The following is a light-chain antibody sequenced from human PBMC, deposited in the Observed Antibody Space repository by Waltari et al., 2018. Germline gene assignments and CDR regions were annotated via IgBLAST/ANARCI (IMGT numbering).Light chain of an antibody. CDR1: ISDVGAYKY. CDR3: SSYTRSSTWV. CDR2: EAT. V-gene: IGLV2-14*01. J-gene: IGLJ2*01. Sequence: QSALTQPASVSGSPGQSIPIPCTGTISDVGAYKYVSWSQHPPGKAPKPMIYEATNRPSGISNRFSGSKSGNTASLTISGLQAEDEADYYCSSYTRSSTWVFGGGTKLTVL.